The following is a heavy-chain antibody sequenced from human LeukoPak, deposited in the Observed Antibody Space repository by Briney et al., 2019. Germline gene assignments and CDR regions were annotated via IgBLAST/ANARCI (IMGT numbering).Heavy chain of an antibody. J-gene: IGHJ4*02. CDR2: ISHRGST. D-gene: IGHD1-7*01. Sequence: SQTLSLTCNVFGDSISSDGYYWSWIRRHPGMGLEWIGHISHRGSTNYNPSLKSRLSILVDTSKNQFSLKLSSVTAADTAVYYCARDRHDWNYYYFDYWGQGTLVTVSS. CDR1: GDSISSDGYY. V-gene: IGHV4-31*03. CDR3: ARDRHDWNYYYFDY.